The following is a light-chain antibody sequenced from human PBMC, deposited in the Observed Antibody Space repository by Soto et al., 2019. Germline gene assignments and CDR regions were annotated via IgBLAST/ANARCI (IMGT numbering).Light chain of an antibody. V-gene: IGKV3-15*01. CDR3: QQYNNWPGT. CDR1: QSVSSK. J-gene: IGKJ1*01. Sequence: EIVLTQSPGTLSVSPGERATLSCRASQSVSSKLAWYQQKPGQAPRLLFYGASTGATGIPARFSGSGSETEFTLSISSLQSEDFAVYYCQQYNNWPGTVGQ. CDR2: GAS.